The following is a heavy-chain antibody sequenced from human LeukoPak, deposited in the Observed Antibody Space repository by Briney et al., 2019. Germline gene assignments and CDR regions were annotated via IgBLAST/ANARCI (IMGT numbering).Heavy chain of an antibody. CDR1: ADSITSYY. Sequence: AQTLSLACTVAADSITSYYWSWVRQHPGRGLEWTGYNYYSGSTNYNPSLKSRATLSVDTSKNQYFQILSSVTAADTAVYYCARIYGDYVDYWGQGALVTVSS. CDR2: NYYSGST. J-gene: IGHJ4*02. CDR3: ARIYGDYVDY. V-gene: IGHV4-59*01. D-gene: IGHD4-17*01.